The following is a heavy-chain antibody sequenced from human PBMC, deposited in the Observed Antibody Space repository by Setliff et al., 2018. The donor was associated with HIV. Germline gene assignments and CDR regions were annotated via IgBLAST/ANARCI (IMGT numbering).Heavy chain of an antibody. Sequence: GESLKISCKGSGYGFSSYWIGWVRQMPGKGLEWMGIIYPGDSSTRYSPSFQGQVTISADKSISTAYLQLTSLKVSDTAMYYCAKGLGFCGSTTCFFDYWGQGTPVTVSS. CDR2: IYPGDSST. V-gene: IGHV5-51*01. CDR1: GYGFSSYW. D-gene: IGHD2-2*01. CDR3: AKGLGFCGSTTCFFDY. J-gene: IGHJ4*02.